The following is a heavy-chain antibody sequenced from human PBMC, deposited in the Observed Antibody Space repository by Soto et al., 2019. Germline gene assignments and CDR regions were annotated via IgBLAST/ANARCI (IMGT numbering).Heavy chain of an antibody. CDR3: ARLTYYYDSSGYSPFDY. CDR1: GGTFSSYA. CDR2: IIPIFGTA. Sequence: QVQLVQSGAEVKKPGSSVKVSCKASGGTFSSYAISWVRQAPGQGLEWMGGIIPIFGTANYAQKFQGRVTITADESTSTAYMELSSLRSEDTAVYYCARLTYYYDSSGYSPFDYWGQGTLVTVSS. D-gene: IGHD3-22*01. V-gene: IGHV1-69*01. J-gene: IGHJ4*02.